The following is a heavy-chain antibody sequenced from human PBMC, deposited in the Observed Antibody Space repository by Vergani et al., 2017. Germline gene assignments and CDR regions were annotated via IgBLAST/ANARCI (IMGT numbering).Heavy chain of an antibody. J-gene: IGHJ6*02. CDR3: ASVQRAYYDILTADYYGMDV. CDR1: GFTFSSYS. D-gene: IGHD3-9*01. CDR2: ISSSSSTI. Sequence: EVQLVESGGGLVQPGGSLRLSCAASGFTFSSYSMNWVRQAPGKGLEWVSYISSSSSTIYYADSVKGRFTISRDNAKNSLYLQMNSLRAEDTAVYYCASVQRAYYDILTADYYGMDVWGQGTTVTVSS. V-gene: IGHV3-48*04.